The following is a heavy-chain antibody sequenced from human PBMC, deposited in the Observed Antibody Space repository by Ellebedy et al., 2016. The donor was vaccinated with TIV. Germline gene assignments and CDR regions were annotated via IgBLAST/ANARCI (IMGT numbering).Heavy chain of an antibody. Sequence: MPSETLSLTCTVSGGSIRSGADYWSWIRQQPGKGLEWIVYMHYSGSTYYNPSLKGRVSISVDTSKNQFSLNLSSVTAADTAIYYCARDLYYYDSSNFDWDLDLWGRGTLVTVSS. CDR3: ARDLYYYDSSNFDWDLDL. CDR1: GGSIRSGADY. J-gene: IGHJ2*01. V-gene: IGHV4-31*03. CDR2: MHYSGST. D-gene: IGHD3-22*01.